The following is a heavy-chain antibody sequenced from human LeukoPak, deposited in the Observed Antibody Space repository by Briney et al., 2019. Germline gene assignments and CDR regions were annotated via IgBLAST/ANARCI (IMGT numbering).Heavy chain of an antibody. J-gene: IGHJ6*04. Sequence: GRSLRLSCAASGITFSSYGMHWVRQAPGKGLEWVAVISYDGSNKHYADSVKGRFTISRDNSRNTLYLQMNSLGAEDTAVYYCAKDIDRYSGYSAGHYYFYGMDVWGKGTTVTVSS. D-gene: IGHD5-12*01. V-gene: IGHV3-30*18. CDR2: ISYDGSNK. CDR1: GITFSSYG. CDR3: AKDIDRYSGYSAGHYYFYGMDV.